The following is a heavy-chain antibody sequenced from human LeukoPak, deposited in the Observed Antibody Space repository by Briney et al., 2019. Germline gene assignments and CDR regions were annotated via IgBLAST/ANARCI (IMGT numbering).Heavy chain of an antibody. CDR3: ARGASLWFGELPHFDY. V-gene: IGHV4-59*01. CDR1: GGSISSYY. CDR2: IYYSGST. J-gene: IGHJ4*02. Sequence: SETLSLTCTVSGGSISSYYWSWIRQPPGKGLEWIGYIYYSGSTNYNPSLKSRVTISVDTSKNQFSLKLSSVTAADTAVYYCARGASLWFGELPHFDYWGQGTLVTVFS. D-gene: IGHD3-10*01.